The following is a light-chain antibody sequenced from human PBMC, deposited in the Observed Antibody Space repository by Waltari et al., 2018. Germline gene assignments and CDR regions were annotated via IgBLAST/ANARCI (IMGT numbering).Light chain of an antibody. Sequence: QSALTQPASVSGSPGQSITISCTAAGSDVGGYTSVSWSQQHPGKPPTLILSAFTARPSSISNRFSGSKSGNTASLTISGLQAEDEADYYCSSYSTSRTHFGGGTKLTVL. J-gene: IGLJ2*01. V-gene: IGLV2-14*03. CDR3: SSYSTSRTH. CDR2: AFT. CDR1: GSDVGGYTS.